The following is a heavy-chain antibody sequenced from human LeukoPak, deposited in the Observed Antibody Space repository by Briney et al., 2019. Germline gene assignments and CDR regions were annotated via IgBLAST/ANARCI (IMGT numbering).Heavy chain of an antibody. J-gene: IGHJ4*02. Sequence: SETLSLTCTVSGGSISSGSYYWSWIRQPAGKGLEWIGRIYTSGSTNYNPSLKSRVTISIDTSKNQFSLKLSSVTAADTAVYYCTRLRGVTTYYFDYWGQGTLVTVSS. CDR3: TRLRGVTTYYFDY. D-gene: IGHD4-17*01. V-gene: IGHV4-61*02. CDR2: IYTSGST. CDR1: GGSISSGSYY.